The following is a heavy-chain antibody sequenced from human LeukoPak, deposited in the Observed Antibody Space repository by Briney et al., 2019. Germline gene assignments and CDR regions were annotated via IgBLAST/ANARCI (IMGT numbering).Heavy chain of an antibody. CDR2: IYSGGAS. V-gene: IGHV3-53*01. Sequence: GGSLRLSCAASEFIVSNNYMSWVRQAPGKGLEWVSVIYSGGASYYADSVKGRFTISRDNYKNTLYLEMNNLRAEDTAVYYCARDRRGVTAPYYFGMDVWGQGTTVTVSS. J-gene: IGHJ6*02. D-gene: IGHD2-21*02. CDR3: ARDRRGVTAPYYFGMDV. CDR1: EFIVSNNY.